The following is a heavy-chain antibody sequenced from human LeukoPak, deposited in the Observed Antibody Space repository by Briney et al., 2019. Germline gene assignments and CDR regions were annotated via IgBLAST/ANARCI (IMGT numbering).Heavy chain of an antibody. CDR2: IYTSGST. D-gene: IGHD3-22*01. Sequence: SETLSLTCTVSGGSISSYYWSWIRQPAGKGLEWIGRIYTSGSTNYNPSRKSRVTMSVDTSKNQFSLKLSSVTSADTAVYYCARELYYYDRSGFDYWGQGTLVTVSS. CDR3: ARELYYYDRSGFDY. V-gene: IGHV4-4*07. CDR1: GGSISSYY. J-gene: IGHJ4*02.